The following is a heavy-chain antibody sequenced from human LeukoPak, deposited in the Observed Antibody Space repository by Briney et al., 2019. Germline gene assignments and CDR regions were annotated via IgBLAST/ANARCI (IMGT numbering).Heavy chain of an antibody. CDR1: GFTFSSYS. V-gene: IGHV3-7*01. CDR2: IKQDGSEK. D-gene: IGHD1-26*01. CDR3: ARGGGSYYYGMDV. Sequence: GGSLRLSCAASGFTFSSYSMNWVRQAPGKGLEWVANIKQDGSEKYYVDSVKGRFTISRDNAKNSLYLQMNSLRAEDTAVYYCARGGGSYYYGMDVWGQGTTVTVSS. J-gene: IGHJ6*02.